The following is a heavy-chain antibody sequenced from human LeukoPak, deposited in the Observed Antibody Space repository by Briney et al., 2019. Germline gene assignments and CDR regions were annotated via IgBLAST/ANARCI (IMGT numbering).Heavy chain of an antibody. CDR2: IIPIFGTA. D-gene: IGHD3-22*01. V-gene: IGHV1-69*05. Sequence: SVKVSCKASGGTFSSYAISWVRQAPGQGLEWMGGIIPIFGTANYAQKFQGRVTITTDESTSTAYMELSSLRSEDTAVCYCARPTYDSIGYPNWFDPWGQGTLVTVSS. CDR1: GGTFSSYA. J-gene: IGHJ5*02. CDR3: ARPTYDSIGYPNWFDP.